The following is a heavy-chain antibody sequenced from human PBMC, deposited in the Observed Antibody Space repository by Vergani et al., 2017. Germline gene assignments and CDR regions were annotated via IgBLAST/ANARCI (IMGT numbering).Heavy chain of an antibody. J-gene: IGHJ4*02. Sequence: EVQLVESGGDFVQPGGSLTLSCAASGFNVGHYWMSWVRQAPGKGLEWVANIKEDGTEKYYLDSVKGRFTISRDIAENSIYLEMNSLRVEDTAVYYCAGEGXPRCCIVGAPDFWGQGTQVTVSS. V-gene: IGHV3-7*01. CDR1: GFNVGHYW. CDR3: AGEGXPRCCIVGAPDF. D-gene: IGHD1-26*01. CDR2: IKEDGTEK.